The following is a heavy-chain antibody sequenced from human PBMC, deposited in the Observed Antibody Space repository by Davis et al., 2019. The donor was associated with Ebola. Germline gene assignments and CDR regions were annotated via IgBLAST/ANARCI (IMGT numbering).Heavy chain of an antibody. Sequence: PGGSLRLSCVASGFTFDNFAMHWVRHAPGKGLEWVSGISWNSNYLGYADSVKGRFTISRDNAKNSLYLQMNSLRAEDTALYYCVKDIGWFDPWGQGTLVTVSS. V-gene: IGHV3-9*01. CDR1: GFTFDNFA. CDR3: VKDIGWFDP. J-gene: IGHJ5*02. CDR2: ISWNSNYL.